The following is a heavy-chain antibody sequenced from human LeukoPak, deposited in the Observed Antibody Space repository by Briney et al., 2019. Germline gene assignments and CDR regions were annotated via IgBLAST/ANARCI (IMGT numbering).Heavy chain of an antibody. V-gene: IGHV4-39*01. D-gene: IGHD3-16*02. CDR1: GGSISSSSYY. Sequence: SETLSLTCTVSGGSISSSSYYWGWIRQPPGKGLEWTGSIYYSGSTYYNPSLKSRVTISVDTSKNQFSLKLSSVTAADTAVYYCARQGFYDYVWGSYRYCFDYWGQGTLVTVSS. J-gene: IGHJ4*02. CDR2: IYYSGST. CDR3: ARQGFYDYVWGSYRYCFDY.